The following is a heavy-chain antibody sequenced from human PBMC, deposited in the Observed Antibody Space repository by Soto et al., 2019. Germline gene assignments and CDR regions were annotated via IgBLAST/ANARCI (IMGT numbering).Heavy chain of an antibody. V-gene: IGHV3-23*01. J-gene: IGHJ3*02. CDR3: AKGTPRLSRVTMIGEAFDI. D-gene: IGHD3-10*02. CDR2: ISGSGGST. Sequence: PGGSLRLSCAASGFTFSSYAMSWVRQAPGKGLEWVSAISGSGGSTYYADSVKGRFTISRDNSKNTLYLQMNSLRAEDTAVYYCAKGTPRLSRVTMIGEAFDIWGQGTMVTVSS. CDR1: GFTFSSYA.